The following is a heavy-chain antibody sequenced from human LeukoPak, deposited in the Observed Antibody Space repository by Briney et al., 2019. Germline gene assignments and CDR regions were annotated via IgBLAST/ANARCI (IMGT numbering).Heavy chain of an antibody. J-gene: IGHJ3*02. CDR2: INPNSGGT. D-gene: IGHD3-10*01. CDR1: GYTFTSNY. CDR3: ARATYYYGSGAYGAFDI. Sequence: ASVKVSCKAFGYTFTSNYMHWVRQAPGQGLEWMGWINPNSGGTNYAQKFQGRVTMTRDTSISTAYMELSRLRSDDTAVYYCARATYYYGSGAYGAFDIWGQGTMVTVSS. V-gene: IGHV1-2*02.